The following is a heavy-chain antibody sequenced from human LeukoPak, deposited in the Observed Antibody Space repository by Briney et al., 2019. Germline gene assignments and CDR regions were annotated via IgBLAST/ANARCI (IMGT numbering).Heavy chain of an antibody. V-gene: IGHV4-38-2*02. CDR2: IHHSGST. Sequence: TSETLSLTCTVSGYSISSDYYWGWIRQPPRRGLEWIGTIHHSGSTYYNPSLKSRVTMSVDTSKNQFSLKLSSVTAADTAMYYCARGPPPDFDYWGQGTLVTVSS. CDR3: ARGPPPDFDY. CDR1: GYSISSDYY. J-gene: IGHJ4*02.